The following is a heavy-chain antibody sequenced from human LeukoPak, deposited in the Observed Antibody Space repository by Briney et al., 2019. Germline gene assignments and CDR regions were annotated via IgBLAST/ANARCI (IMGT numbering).Heavy chain of an antibody. J-gene: IGHJ4*02. Sequence: PGGSLRVSCAASGFTFSSYEMNWVRQAPGKGLEWVSYISSSGSTIYYADSVKGRFTISRDSSKNTLYLQMNSLRAGDAAVYYCAKAPVTTCSGAYCYPFDYWSQGTLVTVSS. V-gene: IGHV3-48*03. CDR1: GFTFSSYE. CDR2: ISSSGSTI. CDR3: AKAPVTTCSGAYCYPFDY. D-gene: IGHD2-15*01.